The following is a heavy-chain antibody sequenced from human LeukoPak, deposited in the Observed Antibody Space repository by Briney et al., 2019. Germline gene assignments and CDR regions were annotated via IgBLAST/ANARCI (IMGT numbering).Heavy chain of an antibody. CDR2: FYYTGST. V-gene: IGHV4-59*01. J-gene: IGHJ4*02. CDR3: ALSSGRYLDN. CDR1: GDSSSDNY. D-gene: IGHD6-19*01. Sequence: SETLSLTCTVSGDSSSDNYWTWIRQSPGKGLEWIGYFYYTGSTNYNPSLQSRVTMSVDTSKNQFSLELSSVTSADTAVYYCALSSGRYLDNWGQGILVTVSS.